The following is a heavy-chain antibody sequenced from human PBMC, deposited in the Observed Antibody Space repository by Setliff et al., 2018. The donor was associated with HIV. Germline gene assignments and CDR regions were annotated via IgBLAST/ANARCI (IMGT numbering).Heavy chain of an antibody. V-gene: IGHV4-39*07. CDR1: GGSFIGSSFQ. J-gene: IGHJ4*02. CDR2: IAYSGTTMYT. Sequence: ETLSLTCTVSGGSFIGSSFQSTWIRQTPGKGLEWIADIAYSGTTMYTNYNPSLESRVTVSEDTSRHQFFLKLTSVTADDTGVYYCARGPPFAFWGQGLLVTVSS. CDR3: ARGPPFAF.